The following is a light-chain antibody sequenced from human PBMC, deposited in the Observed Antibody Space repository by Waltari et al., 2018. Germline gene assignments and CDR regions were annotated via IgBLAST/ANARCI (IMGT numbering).Light chain of an antibody. CDR2: SSN. CDR1: SSNIGSKT. J-gene: IGLJ3*02. Sequence: QSVLTQPPSASGTPGQRVTISCSGSSSNIGSKTVSWYNQLPGTAPKLLIYSSNQRPSGVPDRFSGSKSGTSASLASSGLQSEDEADYYCVAWDDSLNAWVFGGGTKLTVL. V-gene: IGLV1-44*01. CDR3: VAWDDSLNAWV.